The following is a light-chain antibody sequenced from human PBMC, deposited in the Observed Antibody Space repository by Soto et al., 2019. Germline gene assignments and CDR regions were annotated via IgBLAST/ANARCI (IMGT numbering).Light chain of an antibody. CDR2: SNH. Sequence: QSVLTQPPSASGAPGQGISISCSGSSSNIGGNSVSWDRQVPGTAPKLIIFSNHQRPSGVPDRFSGSKSGTSASLAISGLQSEDEADYYCSTWDDSLRGLVFGGGTKLTVL. CDR3: STWDDSLRGLV. V-gene: IGLV1-44*01. CDR1: SSNIGGNS. J-gene: IGLJ2*01.